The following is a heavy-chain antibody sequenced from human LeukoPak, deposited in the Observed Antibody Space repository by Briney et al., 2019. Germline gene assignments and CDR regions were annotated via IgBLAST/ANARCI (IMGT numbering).Heavy chain of an antibody. Sequence: SETHSPTCTVPGGSISSNYWSWIRQPPGKGLEWIAYIHDSGHTNSNPSLKSRVTISLDTSQNQFSLTLRSVTAADTAVYCCPRSSLADPFWGQETLVTVSS. CDR1: GGSISSNY. J-gene: IGHJ4*02. CDR3: PRSSLADPF. D-gene: IGHD6-6*01. V-gene: IGHV4-59*01. CDR2: IHDSGHT.